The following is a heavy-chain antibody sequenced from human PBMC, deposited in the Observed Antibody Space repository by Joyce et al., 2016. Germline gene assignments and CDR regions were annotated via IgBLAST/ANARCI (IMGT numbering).Heavy chain of an antibody. CDR1: GFSFSGYW. D-gene: IGHD6-6*01. V-gene: IGHV3-74*01. J-gene: IGHJ5*02. CDR2: INTDGSST. CDR3: VRGISARPGGPNWFDP. Sequence: EVQLVESGGGLVQPGGSLRLSCAASGFSFSGYWIHWVRQAPGKGLVWVLLINTDGSSTRYADSVKGRFTISRDNAKNTLYLQMNSLRAEDTAVYYCVRGISARPGGPNWFDPWGQGTLVTVSS.